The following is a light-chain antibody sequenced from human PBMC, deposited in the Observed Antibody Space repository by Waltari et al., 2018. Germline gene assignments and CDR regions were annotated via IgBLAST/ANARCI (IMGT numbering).Light chain of an antibody. V-gene: IGLV3-1*01. CDR3: QAWDSSTAHYV. J-gene: IGLJ1*01. Sequence: SYELTQSPSVSVSPGQTASITCSGDELRDKCVCWYQKKPGQSPLLVIYQDSKRPSGIPERFSGSNSGNTATLTISGTQAMDEADYYCQAWDSSTAHYVFGSGTKVTVL. CDR1: ELRDKC. CDR2: QDS.